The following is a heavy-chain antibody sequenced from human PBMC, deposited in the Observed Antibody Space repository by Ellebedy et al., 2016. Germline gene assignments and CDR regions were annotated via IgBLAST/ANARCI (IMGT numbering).Heavy chain of an antibody. CDR1: GGSISSYY. J-gene: IGHJ4*02. D-gene: IGHD3-10*01. Sequence: SETLSLTXTVSGGSISSYYWSWIRQPPGKGLEWIGYRYYSGSSNSNPSLKSRVTISVDTSKNLFSLKLSSVTAADTAVYYCARGIYGSGSYIDYWGQGTLVTVSS. CDR3: ARGIYGSGSYIDY. V-gene: IGHV4-59*12. CDR2: RYYSGSS.